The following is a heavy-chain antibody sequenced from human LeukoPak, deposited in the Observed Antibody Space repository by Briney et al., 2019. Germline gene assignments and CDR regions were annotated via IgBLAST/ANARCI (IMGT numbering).Heavy chain of an antibody. CDR3: ARDSGTYHTSNS. Sequence: PSETLSLTCAVSGYSISSGFYWGWIRQTPGKGLEWIASMFHSGSTYYNPSLKTRVAISVDTSKNQFSLKLTSVTAADTAIYYCARDSGTYHTSNSWGQGTLATVSS. D-gene: IGHD1-26*01. CDR2: MFHSGST. V-gene: IGHV4-38-2*02. CDR1: GYSISSGFY. J-gene: IGHJ5*02.